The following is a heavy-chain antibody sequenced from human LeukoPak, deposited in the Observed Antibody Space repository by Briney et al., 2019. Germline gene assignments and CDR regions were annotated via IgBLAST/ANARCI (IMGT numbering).Heavy chain of an antibody. CDR2: ISYDGSNK. CDR3: AELGITMIGGV. CDR1: GFTFSSYG. J-gene: IGHJ6*04. Sequence: GRSLRLSCAASGFTFSSYGMHWVRQAPGKGLEWVAVISYDGSNKYYADSVKGRFTISRDNSKNTLYLQMNSLRAEDTAVYYCAELGITMIGGVWGKGTTVTVSS. D-gene: IGHD3-10*02. V-gene: IGHV3-30*18.